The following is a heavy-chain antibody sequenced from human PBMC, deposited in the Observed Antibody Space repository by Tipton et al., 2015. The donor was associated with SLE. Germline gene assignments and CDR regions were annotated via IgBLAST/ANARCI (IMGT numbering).Heavy chain of an antibody. CDR3: AKDYYGSGSYSYFDY. CDR1: GFTFSSYG. J-gene: IGHJ4*02. CDR2: IRYDGSNK. Sequence: SLRLSCAASGFTFSSYGMHWVRQAPGKGLEWVAFIRYDGSNKYYADSVKGRFTISRDNSKNTLYLQMNSLRAEDTAVYYCAKDYYGSGSYSYFDYWGQGTLVTVSS. D-gene: IGHD3-10*01. V-gene: IGHV3-30*02.